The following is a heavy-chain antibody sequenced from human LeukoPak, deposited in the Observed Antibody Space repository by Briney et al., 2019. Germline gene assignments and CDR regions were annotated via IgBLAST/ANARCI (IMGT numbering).Heavy chain of an antibody. CDR3: ARGVYASGSSWGPYYFDY. CDR2: ITSDGSST. CDR1: GFTFSSYW. D-gene: IGHD3-10*01. Sequence: GGSLRLSCAASGFTFSSYWMHWVRQAPGKGLVWVSRITSDGSSTSYADSVKGRFTISRDNAKNTLSLQMNSLRAEDTAVYYCARGVYASGSSWGPYYFDYWGQGILVTVSS. J-gene: IGHJ4*02. V-gene: IGHV3-74*01.